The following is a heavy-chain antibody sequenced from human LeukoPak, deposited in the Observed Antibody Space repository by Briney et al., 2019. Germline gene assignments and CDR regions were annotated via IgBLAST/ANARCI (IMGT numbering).Heavy chain of an antibody. V-gene: IGHV1-2*02. J-gene: IGHJ4*02. CDR3: ARGRDWNYAFDY. CDR2: INPNSGGT. CDR1: GYPFSDYY. Sequence: GASVKVSCKASGYPFSDYYMHWVRQAPGQGLEWMGWINPNSGGTNYAQKFQGRVTMTTDTSTSTAYMELRSLKSDDTAVYYCARGRDWNYAFDYWGQGTLVTVSS. D-gene: IGHD1-7*01.